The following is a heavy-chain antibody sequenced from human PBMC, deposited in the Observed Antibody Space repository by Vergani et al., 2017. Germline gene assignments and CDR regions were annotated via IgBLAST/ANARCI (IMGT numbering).Heavy chain of an antibody. D-gene: IGHD2-15*01. CDR1: GFTFDDYG. CDR2: ISYDGSNK. J-gene: IGHJ6*02. Sequence: VQLVESGGGVVRPGGSLRLSCAASGFTFDDYGMSWVRQAPGKGLEWVAVISYDGSNKYYADSVKGRFTISRDNSKNTLYLQMNSLRAEDTAVYYCARDLGTKGVVVVAATAPGNYYYGMDVWGQGTTVTVSS. V-gene: IGHV3-30*03. CDR3: ARDLGTKGVVVVAATAPGNYYYGMDV.